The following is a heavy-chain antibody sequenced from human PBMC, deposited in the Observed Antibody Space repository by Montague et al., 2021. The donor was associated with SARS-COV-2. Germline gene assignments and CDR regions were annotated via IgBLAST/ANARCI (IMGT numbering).Heavy chain of an antibody. CDR3: VRAGGLDNRPPV. Sequence: SETLSLTCTVSGGSISSFYWSWFRQPPGKGLEWIGYISDSGSTNYNPPLTSRVTMSVDTSKNQFSLKVNSVTAADTAVYYCVRAGGLDNRPPVWGQGALVIVSS. V-gene: IGHV4-59*08. J-gene: IGHJ4*02. CDR2: ISDSGST. CDR1: GGSISSFY. D-gene: IGHD3/OR15-3a*01.